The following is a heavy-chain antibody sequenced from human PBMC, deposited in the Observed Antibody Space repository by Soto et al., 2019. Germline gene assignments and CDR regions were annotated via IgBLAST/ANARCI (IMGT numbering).Heavy chain of an antibody. D-gene: IGHD3-16*01. CDR1: GFTFRSYV. CDR3: ARWGTTGGLDV. CDR2: TSYDGSDK. Sequence: QVQLVESGGGVVQPGTSLRVSCVGSGFTFRSYVIHWVRQAPGKGLEWVALTSYDGSDKYYDDSVRGRFTISRDNSRNTVDLEMDSLRLEDTALYYCARWGTTGGLDVWGQGTLFSVSS. V-gene: IGHV3-30*19. J-gene: IGHJ1*01.